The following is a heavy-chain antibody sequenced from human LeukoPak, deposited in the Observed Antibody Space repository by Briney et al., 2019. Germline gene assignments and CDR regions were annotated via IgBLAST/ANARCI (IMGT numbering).Heavy chain of an antibody. D-gene: IGHD6-13*01. CDR2: IYYTGST. J-gene: IGHJ4*02. V-gene: IGHV4-59*01. CDR3: ARIHLEGCSSSWYDY. Sequence: SETLSLTCTVSGGSISSYYWSWIRQPPGKELEWIGYIYYTGSTNYNPSLKSRVTILVDTSKNQFSLRLTSVTAADTAVYYCARIHLEGCSSSWYDYWGQGTLVTVSS. CDR1: GGSISSYY.